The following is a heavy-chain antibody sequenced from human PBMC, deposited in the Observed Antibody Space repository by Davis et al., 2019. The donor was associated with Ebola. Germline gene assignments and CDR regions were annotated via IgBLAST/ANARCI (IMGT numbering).Heavy chain of an antibody. D-gene: IGHD3-9*01. CDR2: INAGNGNT. V-gene: IGHV1-3*01. Sequence: ASVKVSCKASGYTFTSYAMHWVRQAPGQRLEWMGWINAGNGNTKYSQKFQGRVTITRDTSARTAYMELSSLRSEDTAVYYCARRHARYFDFYGMDVWGKGTTVTVSS. CDR3: ARRHARYFDFYGMDV. CDR1: GYTFTSYA. J-gene: IGHJ6*04.